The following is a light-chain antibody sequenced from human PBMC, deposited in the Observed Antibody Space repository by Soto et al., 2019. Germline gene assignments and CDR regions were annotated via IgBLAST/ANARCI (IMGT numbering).Light chain of an antibody. CDR3: QTWGTAIHV. Sequence: QLVLTQSPSASASLGASVKLTCTLSSGHSSYAIAWHQQQPEKGPRYLMKLNSDGSHSKGDGIPDRFSGSSSGAVRYRTISSLQSEDEADYYCQTWGTAIHVFGGGTQLTVL. V-gene: IGLV4-69*01. J-gene: IGLJ3*02. CDR1: SGHSSYA. CDR2: LNSDGSH.